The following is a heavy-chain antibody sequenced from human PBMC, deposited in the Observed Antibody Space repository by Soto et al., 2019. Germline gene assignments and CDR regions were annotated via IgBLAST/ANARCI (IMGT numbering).Heavy chain of an antibody. V-gene: IGHV3-74*01. D-gene: IGHD2-21*02. CDR1: GFTFSNYW. Sequence: PGGSLRLSCAASGFTFSNYWMHCVRQGPGKGLVWVSRVNSDESSTSYADYVKGRFTISRDNAKNTLYLQMSSLRFEDTALYYCVCFECGRTAVATAMEANGYWGQGTLVTVSS. J-gene: IGHJ4*02. CDR3: VCFECGRTAVATAMEANGY. CDR2: VNSDESST.